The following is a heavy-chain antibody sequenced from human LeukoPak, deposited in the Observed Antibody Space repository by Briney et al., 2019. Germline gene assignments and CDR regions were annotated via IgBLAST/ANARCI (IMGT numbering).Heavy chain of an antibody. J-gene: IGHJ4*02. CDR2: IYTSGST. V-gene: IGHV4-61*02. Sequence: PSETQSLTCTVSGGSISSGGYYWSWIRQPAGKGLEWIGRIYTSGSTNYNPSLKSRVTMSVDTSKNQFSLKLSSVTVADTAVYYCARYIPARPGFDYWGQGTLVTVSS. CDR1: GGSISSGGYY. D-gene: IGHD6-6*01. CDR3: ARYIPARPGFDY.